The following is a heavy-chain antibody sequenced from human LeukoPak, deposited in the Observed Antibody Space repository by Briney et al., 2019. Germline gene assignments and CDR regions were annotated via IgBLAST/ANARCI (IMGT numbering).Heavy chain of an antibody. CDR1: GGSISSYY. D-gene: IGHD4-17*01. J-gene: IGHJ3*02. V-gene: IGHV4-4*07. Sequence: SETLSLTCTVSGGSISSYYWSWIRQPAGKGLEWIGRIYTSGSTNYNPSLKSRVTMSVDTSKNQFSLKLSSVTAADTAVYYCARDHLGHGGDYYAFDIWGQGTMVTVSS. CDR3: ARDHLGHGGDYYAFDI. CDR2: IYTSGST.